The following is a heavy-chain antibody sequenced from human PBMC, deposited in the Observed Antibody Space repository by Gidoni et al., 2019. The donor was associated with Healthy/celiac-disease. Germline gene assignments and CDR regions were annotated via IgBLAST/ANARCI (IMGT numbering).Heavy chain of an antibody. D-gene: IGHD4-17*01. CDR2: INTNSGGT. CDR3: ARPGNLRCFDY. V-gene: IGHV1-2*02. J-gene: IGHJ4*02. Sequence: QVQLVQSGAEVKKPGASVKVSCKASGYTFTGYYMHWVRQAPGQGLEWMGWINTNSGGTNYAQKFQGRVTMTRDTSISTAYMELSRLRSDDTAVYYCARPGNLRCFDYWGQGTLVTVSS. CDR1: GYTFTGYY.